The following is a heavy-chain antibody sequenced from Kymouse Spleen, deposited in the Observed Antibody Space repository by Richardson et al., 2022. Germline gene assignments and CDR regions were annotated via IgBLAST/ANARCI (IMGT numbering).Heavy chain of an antibody. D-gene: IGHD3-10*01. CDR2: ISAYNGNT. J-gene: IGHJ6*02. CDR1: GYTFTSYG. V-gene: IGHV1-18*01. CDR3: ARDGRRDYYYYYGMDV. Sequence: QVQLVQSGAEVKKPGASVKVSCKASGYTFTSYGISWVRQAPGQGLEWMGWISAYNGNTNYAQKLQGRVTMTTDTSTSTAYMELRSLRSDDTAVYYCARDGRRDYYYYYGMDVWGQGTTVTVSS.